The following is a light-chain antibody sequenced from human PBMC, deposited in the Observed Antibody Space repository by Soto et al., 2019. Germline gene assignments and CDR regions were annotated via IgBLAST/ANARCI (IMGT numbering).Light chain of an antibody. CDR1: DSDVGFYNY. CDR2: EVS. J-gene: IGLJ2*01. Sequence: QSALTQPASVSGSPGQSITISCTGSDSDVGFYNYVSWYQLNPGKAPKLIIYEVSNRPSGVSNRFSGSKPGNTASLTISGLHAEDEADYYCSSYTSSNTLVLFGGGTKLTVL. V-gene: IGLV2-14*03. CDR3: SSYTSSNTLVL.